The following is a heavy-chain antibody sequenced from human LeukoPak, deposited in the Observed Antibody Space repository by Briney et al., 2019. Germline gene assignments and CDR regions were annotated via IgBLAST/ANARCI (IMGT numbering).Heavy chain of an antibody. Sequence: SETLSLTCTVSGGSISSYYWSWVRQPAGKGLEWIGRIYISGTTNYNSSLKSRINMSLDTSKNQLSLRLTSVTAADTAVYYCARDEARTGYIHYWGQGTLITVSS. V-gene: IGHV4-4*07. D-gene: IGHD3-9*01. CDR2: IYISGTT. J-gene: IGHJ4*02. CDR1: GGSISSYY. CDR3: ARDEARTGYIHY.